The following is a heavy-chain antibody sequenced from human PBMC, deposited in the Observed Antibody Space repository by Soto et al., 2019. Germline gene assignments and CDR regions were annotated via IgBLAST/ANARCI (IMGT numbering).Heavy chain of an antibody. CDR3: AGAVTTGAYYFDY. J-gene: IGHJ4*02. V-gene: IGHV5-51*01. D-gene: IGHD4-17*01. Sequence: GASLKISCKGSGYSFTSYWIGWVRQMPGKGLEWMGIIYPGDSDTRYSPSFQGQVTISADKSISTAYLQWSSLKASDTAMYYCAGAVTTGAYYFDYWGQGTLVTVSS. CDR1: GYSFTSYW. CDR2: IYPGDSDT.